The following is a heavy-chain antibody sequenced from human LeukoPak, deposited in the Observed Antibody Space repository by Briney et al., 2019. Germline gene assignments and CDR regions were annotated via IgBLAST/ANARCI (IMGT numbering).Heavy chain of an antibody. Sequence: SETLSLTCAVSGYSISSGYYWGWIRQPPGKGLEWIGSISYSGTTYYTPSLKGRVTISVDMSKNQFSLKLSSVTAADTAVYYCARLSTMSTAANIFDYWGQGTLVTVSS. V-gene: IGHV4-38-2*01. CDR1: GYSISSGYY. CDR3: ARLSTMSTAANIFDY. J-gene: IGHJ4*02. D-gene: IGHD6-6*01. CDR2: ISYSGTT.